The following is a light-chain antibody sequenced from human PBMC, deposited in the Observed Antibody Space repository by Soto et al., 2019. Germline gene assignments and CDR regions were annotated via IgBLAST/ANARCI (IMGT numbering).Light chain of an antibody. CDR3: QQYNSYPLT. CDR1: QSISSW. CDR2: DAS. V-gene: IGKV1-5*01. J-gene: IGKJ4*01. Sequence: DIQMTQSPSTLSASVVDRVTITCRASQSISSWLAWYQQKPGKAPKLLIYDASSLESGVPSRFSGSVSGTEFTLTISSLQPDDFATYYCQQYNSYPLTFGGGTKVEIK.